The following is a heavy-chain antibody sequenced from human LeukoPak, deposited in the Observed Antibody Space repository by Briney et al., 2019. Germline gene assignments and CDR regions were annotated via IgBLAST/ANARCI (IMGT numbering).Heavy chain of an antibody. CDR1: GGTFSSYA. CDR2: IIPIFGTA. V-gene: IGHV1-69*13. J-gene: IGHJ4*02. D-gene: IGHD1-26*01. CDR3: ARGGLRYSGGSYFDY. Sequence: ASVKVSCKASGGTFSSYAISWVRQAPGQGLEWMGGIIPIFGTANYAQKFQGRVTITADESTSTAYMELSSLRSEDTAVYYCARGGLRYSGGSYFDYWGQGTLVTVSS.